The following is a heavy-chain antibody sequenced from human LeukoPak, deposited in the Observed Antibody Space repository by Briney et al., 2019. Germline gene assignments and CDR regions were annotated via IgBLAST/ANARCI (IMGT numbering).Heavy chain of an antibody. CDR1: GFTVSSNY. CDR2: IYSGGST. D-gene: IGHD2-15*01. J-gene: IGHJ4*02. V-gene: IGHV3-53*04. Sequence: PGGSLRLSCAASGFTVSSNYMSWVRQAPGKGLEWVSVIYSGGSTYYADSVKGRFTISRHNSKNTLYLQMNSLRAEDTAVYYCARTYCSGGSCHFDYWGQGTLVTVSS. CDR3: ARTYCSGGSCHFDY.